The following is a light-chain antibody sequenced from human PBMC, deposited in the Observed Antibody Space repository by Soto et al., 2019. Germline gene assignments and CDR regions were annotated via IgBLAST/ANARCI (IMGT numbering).Light chain of an antibody. CDR1: QGISRY. CDR3: QQLMSYPIT. J-gene: IGKJ5*01. V-gene: IGKV1-9*01. CDR2: GAS. Sequence: DIQLTQSPSFLSASVGDIVTITCRASQGISRYLAWYQQKPRKAPEVLIFGASTLQSGVPSRFSGSGSGTEFTLTISSQQPEDFATYYCQQLMSYPITLGQGTRLEIK.